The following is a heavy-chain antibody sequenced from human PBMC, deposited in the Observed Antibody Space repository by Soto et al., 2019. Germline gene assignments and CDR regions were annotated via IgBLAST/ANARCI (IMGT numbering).Heavy chain of an antibody. CDR2: INHSGST. CDR1: GGSFSGYY. J-gene: IGHJ5*02. V-gene: IGHV4-34*01. D-gene: IGHD3-10*01. Sequence: PSETLSLTCAVYGGSFSGYYWSWIRQPPGKGLEWIGEINHSGSTNYNPSLKSRVTISVDTSKNQFSLKLSSVTAADTAVYYCARGRRYYYGSANINWFAPGGQEPLFPVSS. CDR3: ARGRRYYYGSANINWFAP.